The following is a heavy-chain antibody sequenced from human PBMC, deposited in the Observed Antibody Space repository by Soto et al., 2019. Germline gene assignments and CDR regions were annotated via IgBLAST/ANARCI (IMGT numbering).Heavy chain of an antibody. D-gene: IGHD3-16*01. CDR2: VGVSGATT. Sequence: EVQLLESGGNLVQPGGSLRLSCAASGFTFSSYAMSWVRQAPGKGLEWVSTVGVSGATTYYTDSVKGRFTISRDNSNNTLFLQMHSLRAEDTAIYYCAKFRAGWGSQTDSWGQGTLVTVSS. J-gene: IGHJ4*02. CDR3: AKFRAGWGSQTDS. CDR1: GFTFSSYA. V-gene: IGHV3-23*01.